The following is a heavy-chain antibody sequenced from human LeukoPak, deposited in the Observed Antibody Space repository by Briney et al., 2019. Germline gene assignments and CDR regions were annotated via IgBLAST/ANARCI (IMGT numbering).Heavy chain of an antibody. CDR2: IIPIFGTA. CDR1: GGTFSSYA. V-gene: IGHV1-69*05. D-gene: IGHD3-3*01. Sequence: ASVKVSCKASGGTFSSYAISWVRQAPRQGLEWMGRIIPIFGTANYAQKFQGRVTITTDESTSTAYMELSSLRSEDTAVYYCARDQDYDFWSGSDYWGQGTLVTVSS. CDR3: ARDQDYDFWSGSDY. J-gene: IGHJ4*02.